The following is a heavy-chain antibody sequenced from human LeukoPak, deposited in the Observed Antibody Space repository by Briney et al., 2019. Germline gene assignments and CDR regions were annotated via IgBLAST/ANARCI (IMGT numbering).Heavy chain of an antibody. CDR1: GYTFTGYY. J-gene: IGHJ6*03. Sequence: GSVKDSCLASGYTFTGYYMHWVRPAAGQGLEWMGWINSNSGGTNYAQKFQGRVTMTRDTSISTAYMELSRLRSDDTAVYYCARTRAPAAYYYYYMDVWGKGTTVIVSS. V-gene: IGHV1-2*02. D-gene: IGHD2-2*01. CDR3: ARTRAPAAYYYYYMDV. CDR2: INSNSGGT.